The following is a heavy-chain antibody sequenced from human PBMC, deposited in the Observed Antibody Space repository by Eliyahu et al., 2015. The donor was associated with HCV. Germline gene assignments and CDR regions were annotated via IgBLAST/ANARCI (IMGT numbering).Heavy chain of an antibody. CDR2: FDYSGNF. CDR3: ARHGGAAIDYSTYFDVPDV. Sequence: QLQLRESGPGQVKPSETLSLTCSVSGDTISSSTFHWGWSRQPPGKGLEWIGSFDYSGNFYHNPSLKSRVAISVDMPKNQFSLRMDSVTAADTAVYYCARHGGAAIDYSTYFDVPDVWGQGTTVTVSS. V-gene: IGHV4-39*01. CDR1: GDTISSSTFH. J-gene: IGHJ6*02. D-gene: IGHD4-11*01.